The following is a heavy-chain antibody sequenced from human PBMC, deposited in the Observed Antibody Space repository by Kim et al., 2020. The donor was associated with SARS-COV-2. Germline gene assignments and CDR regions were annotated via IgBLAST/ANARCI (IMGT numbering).Heavy chain of an antibody. CDR3: ARSNAMDV. Sequence: GGSLRLSWAASGFTFSNYWMTWVRQAPGKGLEWVANIKQHGSEIYYVDSVKGRFTISRDDAKNSLYLQMNSLRAEDTALYYCARSNAMDVWGQGTTVTVSS. CDR2: IKQHGSEI. CDR1: GFTFSNYW. J-gene: IGHJ6*02. V-gene: IGHV3-7*03.